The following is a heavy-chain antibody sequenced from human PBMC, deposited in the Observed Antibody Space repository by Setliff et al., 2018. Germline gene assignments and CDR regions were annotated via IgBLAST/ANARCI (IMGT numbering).Heavy chain of an antibody. V-gene: IGHV3-30-3*01. CDR1: GFTFNNFA. D-gene: IGHD3-22*01. CDR2: ISSDGNIK. Sequence: GGSLRLSCVASGFTFNNFAFNWVRQAPGKGLEWVAVISSDGNIKFHAESVKGRFTISRDNSKNTQYLQMHSLRVEDTAVYYCAREYYDSSGFSYGMDVWGQGTTVTVSS. J-gene: IGHJ6*02. CDR3: AREYYDSSGFSYGMDV.